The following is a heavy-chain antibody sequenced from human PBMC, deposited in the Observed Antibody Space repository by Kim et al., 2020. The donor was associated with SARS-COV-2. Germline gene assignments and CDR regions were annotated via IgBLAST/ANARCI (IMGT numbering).Heavy chain of an antibody. J-gene: IGHJ4*02. CDR2: INTNGGRT. Sequence: GGSLRLSCAASGFTFSDEIMHWVRQAPGKGLEYVSGINTNGGRTYYADSVEGRFTISRDNSKNTLYLQMSSLRPDDTAVYYCVKQMDCWCQGTQVAVSS. CDR1: GFTFSDEI. V-gene: IGHV3-64D*06. D-gene: IGHD2-21*02. CDR3: VKQMDC.